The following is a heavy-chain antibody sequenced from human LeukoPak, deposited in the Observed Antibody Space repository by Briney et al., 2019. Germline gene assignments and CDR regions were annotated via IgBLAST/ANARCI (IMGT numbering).Heavy chain of an antibody. J-gene: IGHJ4*02. CDR1: GYTFTSYA. V-gene: IGHV1-3*04. CDR3: ARVAGAFYYFDY. CDR2: INTGNGNT. D-gene: IGHD2/OR15-2a*01. Sequence: GASVKVSCKASGYTFTSYAIHWVRQAPGQRLEWMGWINTGNGNTKYSQKFQGRVTITRDTSASTAYMELSSLRSEDTAVYYCARVAGAFYYFDYWGQGTPVTVSS.